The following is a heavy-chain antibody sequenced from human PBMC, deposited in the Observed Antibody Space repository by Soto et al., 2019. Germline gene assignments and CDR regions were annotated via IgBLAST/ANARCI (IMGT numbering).Heavy chain of an antibody. CDR3: ARAPDYGDYGALFVGAFDI. V-gene: IGHV4-59*01. CDR1: GGSISSYY. CDR2: IYYSGST. Sequence: SETLSLTCTVPGGSISSYYWSWIRQPPGKGLEWIGYIYYSGSTNYNPSLKSRVTISVDTSKNQFSLKLSSVTAADTAVYYCARAPDYGDYGALFVGAFDIWGQGTMVTVSS. D-gene: IGHD4-17*01. J-gene: IGHJ3*02.